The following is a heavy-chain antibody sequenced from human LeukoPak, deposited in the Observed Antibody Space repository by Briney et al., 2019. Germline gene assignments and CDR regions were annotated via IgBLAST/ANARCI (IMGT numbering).Heavy chain of an antibody. V-gene: IGHV3-21*01. Sequence: GGSLRLSCAASGFTFSSYSMNWVRQAPGKGLEWVSSISSSSSYIYYADSVKGRFTISRDNAKNSLYLQMNSLRAEDTAVYYCARGVQLWYWFDPWGQETLVTVSS. CDR1: GFTFSSYS. D-gene: IGHD5-18*01. CDR2: ISSSSSYI. J-gene: IGHJ5*02. CDR3: ARGVQLWYWFDP.